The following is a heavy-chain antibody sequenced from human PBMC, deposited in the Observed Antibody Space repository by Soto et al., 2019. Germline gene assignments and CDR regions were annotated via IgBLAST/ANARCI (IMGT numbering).Heavy chain of an antibody. J-gene: IGHJ4*02. Sequence: QVQLVQSGAEVKKPGASVKVSCKASGYTFTSYAMHWVRQAPGQRLEWMGWINAGNGNTKYSQKFQGRVTITSDPSASTAYMELSSLRSEDTAVYYCARGPGGPDGPGDYWGQGTLVTVSS. CDR3: ARGPGGPDGPGDY. CDR2: INAGNGNT. D-gene: IGHD2-15*01. CDR1: GYTFTSYA. V-gene: IGHV1-3*01.